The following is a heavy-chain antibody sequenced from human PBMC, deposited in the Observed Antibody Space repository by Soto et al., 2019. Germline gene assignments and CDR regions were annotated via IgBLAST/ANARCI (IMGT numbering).Heavy chain of an antibody. J-gene: IGHJ4*02. D-gene: IGHD6-13*01. Sequence: QVQLVQSGAEVKKPGASVKVSCKASGYTFTGYYIHWVRQAPGQGLEWVGWINSHSGGTYYAQKFQGRVTMTRDTSNTTAYMELNSLTSDDTAVYCCARGQQLTDYWGQGTLVTVSS. CDR2: INSHSGGT. CDR1: GYTFTGYY. CDR3: ARGQQLTDY. V-gene: IGHV1-2*02.